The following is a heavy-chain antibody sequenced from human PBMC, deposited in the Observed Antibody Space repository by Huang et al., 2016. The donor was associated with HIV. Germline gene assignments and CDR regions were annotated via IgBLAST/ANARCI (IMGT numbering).Heavy chain of an antibody. CDR2: ISPMFGTA. Sequence: QVQLVQSGAEVKKPGSSVKVSCKASGGTFSSDAISWVRQAPGQGLEWMGGISPMFGTANYAQKFQGRVTSTADESTSTTYMALSSLRSDDTAVYYCARHTGGIYYYYMDVWGKGTTVTVSS. D-gene: IGHD2-8*02. CDR3: ARHTGGIYYYYMDV. J-gene: IGHJ6*03. CDR1: GGTFSSDA. V-gene: IGHV1-69*13.